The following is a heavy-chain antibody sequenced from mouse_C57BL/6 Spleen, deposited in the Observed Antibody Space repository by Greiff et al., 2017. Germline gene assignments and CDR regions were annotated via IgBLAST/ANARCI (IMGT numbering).Heavy chain of an antibody. CDR3: ARNDGYYGYYAMDY. Sequence: QVQLQQSGAELVKPGASVKISCKASGYAFSSYWMNWVKQRPGKGLEWIGQIYPGDGDTNYNGKFKGKATLTADKSSSTAYMQRSSLTSEDSAVYFCARNDGYYGYYAMDYWGQGTSVTVSS. CDR1: GYAFSSYW. J-gene: IGHJ4*01. D-gene: IGHD2-3*01. CDR2: IYPGDGDT. V-gene: IGHV1-80*01.